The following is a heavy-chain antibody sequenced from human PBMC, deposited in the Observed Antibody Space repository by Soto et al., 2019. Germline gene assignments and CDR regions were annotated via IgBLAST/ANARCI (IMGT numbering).Heavy chain of an antibody. D-gene: IGHD5-18*01. CDR2: IIPIFGTA. V-gene: IGHV1-69*13. CDR3: ARDREYSYGPFDY. J-gene: IGHJ4*02. CDR1: GGTFSSYA. Sequence: GASVKVSCKASGGTFSSYAISWVRQAPGQGLEWMGGIIPIFGTANYAQKFQGRVTITADESTSTAYMELSSLRSEDTAVYYCARDREYSYGPFDYWGQGTLVTVSS.